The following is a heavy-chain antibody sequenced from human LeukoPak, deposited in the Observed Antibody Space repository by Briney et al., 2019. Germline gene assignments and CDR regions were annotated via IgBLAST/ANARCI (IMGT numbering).Heavy chain of an antibody. J-gene: IGHJ6*03. CDR1: GGPIRSTTYY. Sequence: ASETLSLTCSVSGGPIRSTTYYWGWIRQPPGKGLEWIASLPHSGRGYSNPSLQSRISVSVDTPKNQFSLNLRSVTAADTAVYYCARHKGSSLWYYYYYYMDVWGKGTTVTVSS. CDR3: ARHKGSSLWYYYYYYMDV. V-gene: IGHV4-39*01. D-gene: IGHD3-16*01. CDR2: LPHSGRG.